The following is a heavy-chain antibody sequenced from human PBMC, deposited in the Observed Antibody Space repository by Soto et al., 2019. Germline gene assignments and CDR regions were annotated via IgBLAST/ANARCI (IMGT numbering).Heavy chain of an antibody. CDR2: ISYDGSNK. CDR1: GFTFSSYG. Sequence: GGSLRLSCAASGFTFSSYGMHWVRQAPGKGLEWVAVISYDGSNKYYADSVKGRFTISRDNSKNTLYLQMNSLRAEDTAVYYCAKGVDGLQFYFDYWGQGTLVTVSS. CDR3: AKGVDGLQFYFDY. V-gene: IGHV3-30*18. D-gene: IGHD5-12*01. J-gene: IGHJ4*02.